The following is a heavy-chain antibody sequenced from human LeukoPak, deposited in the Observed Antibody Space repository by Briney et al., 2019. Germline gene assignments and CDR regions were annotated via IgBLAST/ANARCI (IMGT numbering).Heavy chain of an antibody. Sequence: GGSLRLSCAASGFTFSSYWMNWVRQAPGKGLVWVSRIASDGSSTTYADSVKGRFSNSRDNAKNTLYLQMNSLRAEDTAVYYCAKSQGLQPDYWGQGTLVTVSS. CDR3: AKSQGLQPDY. CDR2: IASDGSST. CDR1: GFTFSSYW. J-gene: IGHJ4*02. D-gene: IGHD5-24*01. V-gene: IGHV3-74*01.